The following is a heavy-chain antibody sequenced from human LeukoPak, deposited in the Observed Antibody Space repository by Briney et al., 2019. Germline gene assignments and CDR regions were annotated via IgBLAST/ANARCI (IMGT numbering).Heavy chain of an antibody. CDR2: IYHSGST. Sequence: SETLSLTCTVSGYSISSGYYWGWIRQPPGKGLEWIGSIYHSGSTYYNPSLKSRVTISVDTSKNQFSLKLSSVTAADTAVYYCARDSAAAGDSGAFDIRGQGTMVTVSS. V-gene: IGHV4-38-2*02. J-gene: IGHJ3*02. D-gene: IGHD3-16*01. CDR3: ARDSAAAGDSGAFDI. CDR1: GYSISSGYY.